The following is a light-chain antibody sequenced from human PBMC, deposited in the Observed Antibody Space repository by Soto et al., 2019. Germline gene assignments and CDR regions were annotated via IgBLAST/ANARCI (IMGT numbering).Light chain of an antibody. J-gene: IGKJ1*01. CDR3: KQYNDWPRT. Sequence: EIVMTQSPASWSASPGERATLSCRASQSVSSNLAWYRQKPGQAPRLLIYGASTRATGIPARFSGSGSGTEFTLTISSLQAEDFAVYYCKQYNDWPRTFGQGTKVDIK. CDR2: GAS. CDR1: QSVSSN. V-gene: IGKV3-15*01.